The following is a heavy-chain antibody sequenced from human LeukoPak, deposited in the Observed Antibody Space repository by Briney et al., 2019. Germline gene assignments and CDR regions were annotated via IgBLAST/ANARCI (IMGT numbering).Heavy chain of an antibody. CDR3: ARDIGTVTSPNYYYYMDV. V-gene: IGHV1-18*01. CDR1: GYTFTSYG. D-gene: IGHD4-17*01. Sequence: ASVKVSCKASGYTFTSYGISWVRQAPGQGLEWMGWISAYNGNTNYAQKLQGRVTMTTDTSTSTAYMELRSLRVEDTAVYYCARDIGTVTSPNYYYYMDVWGKGTTVTVSS. J-gene: IGHJ6*03. CDR2: ISAYNGNT.